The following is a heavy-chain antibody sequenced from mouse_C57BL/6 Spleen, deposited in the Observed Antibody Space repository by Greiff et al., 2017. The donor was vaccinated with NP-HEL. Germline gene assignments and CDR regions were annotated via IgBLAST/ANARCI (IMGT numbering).Heavy chain of an antibody. J-gene: IGHJ4*01. D-gene: IGHD2-4*01. Sequence: EVQLQQSGPELVKPGASVKMSCKASGYTFTDYNMHWVKQSHGKSLEWIGYINPNNGGTSYNQKFKGKATLTVNKSSSTAYMELRSLTSEDSAVYYCARSDYDDYYAMAYWGQGTSVTVSS. CDR1: GYTFTDYN. CDR2: INPNNGGT. V-gene: IGHV1-22*01. CDR3: ARSDYDDYYAMAY.